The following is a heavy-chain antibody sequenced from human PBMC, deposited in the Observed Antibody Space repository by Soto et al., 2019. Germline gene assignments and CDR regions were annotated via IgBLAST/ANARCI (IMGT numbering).Heavy chain of an antibody. CDR1: GGSISSGGYY. V-gene: IGHV4-31*03. D-gene: IGHD3-22*01. CDR2: IYYSGST. CDR3: AREWGSSGHGSWFDP. J-gene: IGHJ5*02. Sequence: QVQLQESGPGLVKPSQTLSLTCTVSGGSISSGGYYWSWIRQHPGKGLEWIGYIYYSGSTYYNPSLKCRVTISVDTSKDQFSLKMSSVTAADTAVYYCAREWGSSGHGSWFDPWGQGTLVTVSS.